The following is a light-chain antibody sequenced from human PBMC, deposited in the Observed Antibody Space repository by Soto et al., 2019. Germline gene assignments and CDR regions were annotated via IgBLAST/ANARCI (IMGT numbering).Light chain of an antibody. CDR1: QTIINW. CDR2: KAS. CDR3: QQYHTYWWT. V-gene: IGKV1-5*03. Sequence: DIQMTQSPSTLSASVGDRVTITCRASQTIINWLAWYQQKPGKAPKLLIYKASTLEGEVPSRFSGSGSETEFTLTINSLQPEDSATYYCQQYHTYWWTFGQGTKVDIK. J-gene: IGKJ1*01.